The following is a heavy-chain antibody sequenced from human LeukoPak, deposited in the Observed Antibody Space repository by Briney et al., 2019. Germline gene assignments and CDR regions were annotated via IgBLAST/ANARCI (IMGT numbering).Heavy chain of an antibody. D-gene: IGHD5-24*01. V-gene: IGHV1-69*13. CDR3: ARDQDGYNAFDY. J-gene: IGHJ4*02. CDR2: IIPIFGTA. CDR1: GGTFSSYA. Sequence: GASVKVSCKASGGTFSSYAISWVRQASGQGLEWMGGIIPIFGTANYAQKFQGRVTITADESTGTAYMELSSLRSEDTAVYYCARDQDGYNAFDYWGQGTLVTVPS.